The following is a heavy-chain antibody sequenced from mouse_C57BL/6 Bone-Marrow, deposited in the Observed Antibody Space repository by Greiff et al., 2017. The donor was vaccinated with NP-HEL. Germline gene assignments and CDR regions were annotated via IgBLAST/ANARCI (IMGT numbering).Heavy chain of an antibody. Sequence: VKLVESGAELVKPGASVKISCKASGYAFSSYWMNWVKQRPGKGLEWIGQIYPGDGDTNYNGKFKGKATLTADKSSSTAYMQLSSLTSEDSAVYFCARLGRYAMDYWGQGTSVTVSS. CDR2: IYPGDGDT. D-gene: IGHD4-1*01. CDR3: ARLGRYAMDY. J-gene: IGHJ4*01. V-gene: IGHV1-80*01. CDR1: GYAFSSYW.